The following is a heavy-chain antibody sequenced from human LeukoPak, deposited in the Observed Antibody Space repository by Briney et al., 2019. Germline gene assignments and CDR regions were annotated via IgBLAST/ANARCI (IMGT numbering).Heavy chain of an antibody. CDR1: GGSISSYY. Sequence: PSETLSLTCTVSGGSISSYYWSWIRQPPGKGLEWIGYIYYSGSTNYNPSLKSRVTISVDTSKNQFSLKLSSVTAADTAVYYCAGGGAIAAAQGYWGQGTLVTVSS. CDR3: AGGGAIAAAQGY. J-gene: IGHJ4*02. CDR2: IYYSGST. V-gene: IGHV4-59*08. D-gene: IGHD6-13*01.